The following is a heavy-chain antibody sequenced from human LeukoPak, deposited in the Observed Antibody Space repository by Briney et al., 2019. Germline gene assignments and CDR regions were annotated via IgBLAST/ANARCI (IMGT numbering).Heavy chain of an antibody. J-gene: IGHJ4*02. Sequence: PGGSLRLSCAASGFTFSSYWMSWVRQAPGKGLEWVANIKQDGSEKYYVDSVKVRFTISRDNAKNSLYLQMNSLRAEDTARYFCARGGPAYDIGLDYWGQGHLVIVS. CDR1: GFTFSSYW. V-gene: IGHV3-7*01. CDR3: ARGGPAYDIGLDY. D-gene: IGHD3-9*01. CDR2: IKQDGSEK.